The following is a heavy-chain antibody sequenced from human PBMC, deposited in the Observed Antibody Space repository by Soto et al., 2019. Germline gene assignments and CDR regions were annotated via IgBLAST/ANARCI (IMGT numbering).Heavy chain of an antibody. V-gene: IGHV1-8*01. CDR3: ARGQTQPPYYDFWSGYEDYYYGMDV. CDR1: GYTFTSYD. CDR2: MNPNSGNT. D-gene: IGHD3-3*01. Sequence: QVQLVQSGAEVKKPGASVKVSCKASGYTFTSYDINWVRQATGQGLEWMGWMNPNSGNTGYAQKFQGRVTMTRNTSISTAYMELSSLRSEDTAVYYCARGQTQPPYYDFWSGYEDYYYGMDVWGQGTTVTVSS. J-gene: IGHJ6*02.